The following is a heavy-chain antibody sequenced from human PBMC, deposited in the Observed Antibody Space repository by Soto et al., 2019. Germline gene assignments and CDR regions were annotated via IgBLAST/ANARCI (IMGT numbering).Heavy chain of an antibody. D-gene: IGHD3-22*01. J-gene: IGHJ4*02. V-gene: IGHV2-5*01. CDR2: IYWNDDK. CDR3: AHSYARENYYDSSGYYSPGLFDY. Sequence: SGPTLVNPTQTLTLTFTFSGFSLSTSGVGVGWIRQPPGKALEWLALIYWNDDKRYSPSLKSRLTITKDTSKNQVVLTMTNMDPVDTATYYCAHSYARENYYDSSGYYSPGLFDYWGQGTLVTVSS. CDR1: GFSLSTSGVG.